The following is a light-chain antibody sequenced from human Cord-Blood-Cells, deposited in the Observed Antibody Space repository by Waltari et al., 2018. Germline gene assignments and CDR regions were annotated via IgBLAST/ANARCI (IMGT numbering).Light chain of an antibody. V-gene: IGLV2-14*01. CDR3: SSYTSSSTWV. CDR1: SSDVGGYNY. CDR2: DVS. Sequence: QSALTQPASVSGSPGQSITISCTGTSSDVGGYNYVSWYQQHPGKAPKLMIYDVSNRPSGVSNPFSGSKSCNTASLTISGLQAEDEADYYCSSYTSSSTWVFGGGTKLTVL. J-gene: IGLJ3*02.